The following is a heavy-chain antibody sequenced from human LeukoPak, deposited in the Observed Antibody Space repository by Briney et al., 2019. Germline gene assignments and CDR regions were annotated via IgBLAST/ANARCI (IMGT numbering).Heavy chain of an antibody. CDR2: IRYDGSDK. J-gene: IGHJ4*02. Sequence: GGSLRLSCAVSGFTFSSYGMHWVRQAPGKGLEWVALIRYDGSDKYYAQSVKGRFTISRDNSKNTLYLQLNSLRGEDTAMYYCAKRGDSSSWTIDYWGQGTLVTVSS. V-gene: IGHV3-30*02. CDR1: GFTFSSYG. CDR3: AKRGDSSSWTIDY. D-gene: IGHD6-13*01.